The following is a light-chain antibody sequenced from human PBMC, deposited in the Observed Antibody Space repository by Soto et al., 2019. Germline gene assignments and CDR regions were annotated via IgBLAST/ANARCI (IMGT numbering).Light chain of an antibody. CDR3: SSYSTTSTLV. CDR2: EVN. Sequence: QSVLTQPASVSGSTGQSVTISCTGASSDVGGNDYVSWYQQHPGKAPKLILYEVNNRPSGVSNHFSGSKSGNTASLIISGLQADDEADYYCSSYSTTSTLVFGSGTKLTVL. V-gene: IGLV2-14*01. J-gene: IGLJ1*01. CDR1: SSDVGGNDY.